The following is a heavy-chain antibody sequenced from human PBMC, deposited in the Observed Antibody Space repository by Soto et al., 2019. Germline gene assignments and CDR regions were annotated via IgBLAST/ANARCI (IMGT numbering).Heavy chain of an antibody. J-gene: IGHJ6*02. CDR2: IDSNGGT. CDR1: DDSSSNYK. Sequence: QVQLQESGPGLVKPSETLSLTCTVSDDSSSNYKWSWIRQPPGRRLEWIGYIDSNGGTSYNPSLQTRATISLDKSTKQFFLELSSVTAAETAVYYCVRQGFRRLHGLVDVWGQGTTVTVSS. D-gene: IGHD4-4*01. CDR3: VRQGFRRLHGLVDV. V-gene: IGHV4-59*08.